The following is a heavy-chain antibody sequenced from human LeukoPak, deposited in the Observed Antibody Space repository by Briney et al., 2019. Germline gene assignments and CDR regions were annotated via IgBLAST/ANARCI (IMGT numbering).Heavy chain of an antibody. J-gene: IGHJ1*01. CDR3: ARDRSRAPQIKYFQH. D-gene: IGHD3-16*01. CDR2: ISAYNGNT. CDR1: GYTFISYG. V-gene: IGHV1-18*01. Sequence: ASVKVSCKASGYTFISYGISWVRQAPGQGLEWMGWISAYNGNTNYAQKLQGRVTMTTDTSTSTAYMELRSLRSDDTAVYYCARDRSRAPQIKYFQHRGQGTLVTVSS.